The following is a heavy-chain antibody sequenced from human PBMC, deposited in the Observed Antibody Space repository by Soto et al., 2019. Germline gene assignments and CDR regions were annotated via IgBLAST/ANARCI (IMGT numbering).Heavy chain of an antibody. D-gene: IGHD2-2*01. CDR1: GGTFSSYA. CDR2: IIPIFGTA. J-gene: IGHJ6*02. CDR3: AGYCSSSICPEDHYFGLEV. V-gene: IGHV1-69*06. Sequence: AAVKVSCKASGGTFSSYAISWVRQAPGQGLEWMGGIIPIFGTANYAQKFQGRVTITADTSKKQVSLKLSSVSAADTAIYFCAGYCSSSICPEDHYFGLEVWGQGTTVTVSS.